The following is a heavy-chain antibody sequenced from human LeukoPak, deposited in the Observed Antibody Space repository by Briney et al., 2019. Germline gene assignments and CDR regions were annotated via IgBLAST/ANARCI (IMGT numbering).Heavy chain of an antibody. CDR1: GFTFSSYA. CDR2: ISGSGGST. CDR3: AKVGDSPTFYDPAALDY. V-gene: IGHV3-23*01. J-gene: IGHJ4*02. Sequence: GGSLRLSCAASGFTFSSYAMSWVRQAPGKGLEWVSAISGSGGSTYYADSVKGRFTISRDNSKNTLYLQMNSLRAEDTAVYYCAKVGDSPTFYDPAALDYWGQGTLVTVSS. D-gene: IGHD2/OR15-2a*01.